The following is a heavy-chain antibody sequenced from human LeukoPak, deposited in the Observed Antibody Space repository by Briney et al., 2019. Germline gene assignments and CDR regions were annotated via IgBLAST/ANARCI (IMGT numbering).Heavy chain of an antibody. V-gene: IGHV4-59*12. D-gene: IGHD6-19*01. J-gene: IGHJ6*03. Sequence: ETLSLTCTVSGGSISSYYWSWIRQPPGKGLEWIGYIYYSGSTNYNPSLKSRVTISVDTSKNQFSLKLSSVTAADTAVYYCARDRVSGIAVAGTFYYYYYMDVWGKGTTVTISS. CDR2: IYYSGST. CDR3: ARDRVSGIAVAGTFYYYYYMDV. CDR1: GGSISSYY.